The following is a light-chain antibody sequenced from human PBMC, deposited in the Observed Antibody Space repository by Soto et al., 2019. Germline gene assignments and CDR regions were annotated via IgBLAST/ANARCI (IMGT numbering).Light chain of an antibody. V-gene: IGKV1-5*03. Sequence: EIHMTQSPSSVSASVGDRVIITCGASQDISTWLAWYQQKPGKAPKLLIYKASTLKSGVPSRFSGSGSGTEFTLTTSSLQPDDFATYYCQHYNSYSEAFGQGTKVDIK. J-gene: IGKJ1*01. CDR2: KAS. CDR1: QDISTW. CDR3: QHYNSYSEA.